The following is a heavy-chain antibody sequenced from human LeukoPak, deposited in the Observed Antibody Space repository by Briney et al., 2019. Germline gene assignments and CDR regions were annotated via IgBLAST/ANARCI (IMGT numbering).Heavy chain of an antibody. CDR2: INSAESST. V-gene: IGHV3-74*01. CDR3: ARGPAANSGNYYVGDY. Sequence: GGSLRLSCAASGFTFSSYWMHWVRQAPGKGLVWVSRINSAESSTNYADSVKGRFTISRDNAKNTLYLQMNSLRAEDTAVYYCARGPAANSGNYYVGDYWGQGALATVSP. CDR1: GFTFSSYW. J-gene: IGHJ4*02. D-gene: IGHD1-26*01.